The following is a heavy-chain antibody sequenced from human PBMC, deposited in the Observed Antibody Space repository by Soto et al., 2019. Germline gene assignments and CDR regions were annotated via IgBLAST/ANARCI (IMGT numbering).Heavy chain of an antibody. D-gene: IGHD3-16*02. CDR2: ISYDGSNK. CDR1: GFTFSSYA. Sequence: QVQLVESGGGVVKPGRSLRLSCAASGFTFSSYAMHWVRQAPGKGLEWVAVISYDGSNKYYADSVKGRFTISRDNSKNTLYLQMNSLRAEDTAVYYCASLSAYYDYVWGSYRLDPDYWGQGTLVTVSS. CDR3: ASLSAYYDYVWGSYRLDPDY. V-gene: IGHV3-30-3*01. J-gene: IGHJ4*02.